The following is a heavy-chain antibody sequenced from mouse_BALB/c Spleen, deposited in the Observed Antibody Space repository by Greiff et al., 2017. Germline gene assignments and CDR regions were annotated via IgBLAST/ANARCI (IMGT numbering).Heavy chain of an antibody. J-gene: IGHJ4*01. CDR1: GYSFTGYY. V-gene: IGHV1-31*01. CDR3: AREGSGYGYAMDY. D-gene: IGHD3-1*01. Sequence: VQLQQSGPELVKPGASVKISCKASGYSFTGYYMHWVKQSHVKSLEWIGRINPYNGATSYNQNFKDKASLTVDKSSSTAYMELHSLTSEDSAVYYCAREGSGYGYAMDYWGQGTSVTVSS. CDR2: INPYNGAT.